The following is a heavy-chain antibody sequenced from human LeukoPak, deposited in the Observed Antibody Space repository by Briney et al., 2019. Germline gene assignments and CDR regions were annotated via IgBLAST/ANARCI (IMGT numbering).Heavy chain of an antibody. CDR3: AKGLGYCSSTSCLPVHYYYYGMDV. CDR1: GFTFSSYG. CDR2: ISYDGSNK. D-gene: IGHD2-2*01. V-gene: IGHV3-30*18. J-gene: IGHJ6*02. Sequence: PGGSLRLSCAASGFTFSSYGMHWVRQAPGEGLEWVAVISYDGSNKYYADSVKGRFTISRDNSKNTLYLQMNSLRAEDTAVYYCAKGLGYCSSTSCLPVHYYYYGMDVWGQGTTVTVSS.